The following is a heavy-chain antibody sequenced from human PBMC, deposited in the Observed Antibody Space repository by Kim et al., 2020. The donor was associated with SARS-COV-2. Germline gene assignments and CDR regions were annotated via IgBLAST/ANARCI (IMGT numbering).Heavy chain of an antibody. J-gene: IGHJ6*02. D-gene: IGHD2-2*01. CDR1: GGSFNDYY. CDR3: ARGSCGTTSCSLFPRSYYSFYGMDV. Sequence: SETLSLTCGVFGGSFNDYYWSWIRQSPGKGMEWIGEINHGGSARYNPSLKSRVTLSVDTSKNQFSLKLTSVTAADAAVYFCARGSCGTTSCSLFPRSYYSFYGMDVWGQGTTVTVSS. V-gene: IGHV4-34*01. CDR2: INHGGSA.